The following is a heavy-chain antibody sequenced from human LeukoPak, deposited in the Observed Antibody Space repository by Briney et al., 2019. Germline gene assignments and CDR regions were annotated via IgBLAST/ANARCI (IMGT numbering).Heavy chain of an antibody. CDR1: GYSFTAFY. Sequence: VASLKVSCKASGYSFTAFYIHWVRQTPGQGLEWMGWIHPRSGETNYAYKFRGRVTMTRDTSISTAYMDLGSLGSDDTAVYYCARDGEYGTGSYYRGCFDYWGQGILVTVSS. D-gene: IGHD3-10*01. CDR2: IHPRSGET. V-gene: IGHV1-2*02. J-gene: IGHJ4*02. CDR3: ARDGEYGTGSYYRGCFDY.